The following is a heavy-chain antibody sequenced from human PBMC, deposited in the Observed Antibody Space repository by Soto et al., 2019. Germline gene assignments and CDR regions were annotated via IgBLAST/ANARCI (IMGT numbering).Heavy chain of an antibody. CDR1: GGTFSSYT. Sequence: QVQLVQSGAEVKKPGSSVKVSCKASGGTFSSYTISWVRQAPGQGLEWMGRIIPILGIANYAQKFQGRVTITADKSTSTAYMGLSSLRSEDTAVYYCARDMDVFWGGGDYWGRGTWSPSPQ. J-gene: IGHJ4*02. D-gene: IGHD3-3*01. CDR2: IIPILGIA. CDR3: ARDMDVFWGGGDY. V-gene: IGHV1-69*08.